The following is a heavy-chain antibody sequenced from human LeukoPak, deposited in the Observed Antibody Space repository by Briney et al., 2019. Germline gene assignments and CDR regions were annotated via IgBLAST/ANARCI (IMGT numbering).Heavy chain of an antibody. CDR3: GTFCRRVNAFDI. J-gene: IGHJ3*02. D-gene: IGHD3-9*01. CDR2: IYYSGST. CDR1: GGSISSSSSY. Sequence: PSETLSLTCTVSGGSISSSSSYWGWIRQPPGKGLEWIGSIYYSGSTYYNSSLKSRVPISVDTSKNQFSLKLSSATAADTAVYYCGTFCRRVNAFDIWGQGTMVTVSS. V-gene: IGHV4-39*01.